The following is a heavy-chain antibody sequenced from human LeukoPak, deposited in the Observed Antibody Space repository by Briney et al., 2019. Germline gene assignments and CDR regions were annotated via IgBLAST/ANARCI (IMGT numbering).Heavy chain of an antibody. D-gene: IGHD4-23*01. Sequence: GGSLRLSFAASEFTFSSYEMNWVGQAPGKGLEWVSYISSSGSTIYYADSVKGRFTISRDNAKNSLYLQVNSLRAEDTAVYYCARDPTVVTPGYWGQGTLVTVSS. CDR1: EFTFSSYE. CDR3: ARDPTVVTPGY. CDR2: ISSSGSTI. V-gene: IGHV3-48*03. J-gene: IGHJ4*02.